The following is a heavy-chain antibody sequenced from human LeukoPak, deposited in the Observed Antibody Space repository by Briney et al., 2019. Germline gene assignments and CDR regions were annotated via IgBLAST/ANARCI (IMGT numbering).Heavy chain of an antibody. CDR3: AREHLTLRGFDY. V-gene: IGHV3-30-3*01. CDR2: ISYDGSYK. D-gene: IGHD3-10*01. CDR1: GFTFRKYW. J-gene: IGHJ4*02. Sequence: GGSLRLSCAASGFTFRKYWLHWVRQAPGKGLEWVAFISYDGSYKYYADSVKGRFTISRDNSKNTLYLQMNSLRAEDTAVYYCAREHLTLRGFDYWGQGALVTVSS.